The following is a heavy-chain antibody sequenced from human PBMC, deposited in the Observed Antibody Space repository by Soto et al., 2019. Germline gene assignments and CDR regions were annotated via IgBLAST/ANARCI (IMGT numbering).Heavy chain of an antibody. D-gene: IGHD6-19*01. J-gene: IGHJ4*02. CDR3: AKCAGSCWYPGY. Sequence: GGSLRLSCAASGFTFSSYWMHWVRQAPGKGLVWVSRINSDGSSTSYADSVKGRFTISRDNAKNTLYLQLNSLRAEDTAVYYCAKCAGSCWYPGYWGQGTLVTVPS. CDR2: INSDGSST. CDR1: GFTFSSYW. V-gene: IGHV3-74*01.